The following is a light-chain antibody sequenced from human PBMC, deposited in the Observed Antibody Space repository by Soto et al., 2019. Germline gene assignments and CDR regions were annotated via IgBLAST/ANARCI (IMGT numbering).Light chain of an antibody. J-gene: IGKJ1*01. V-gene: IGKV1-5*01. CDR3: QQYNSRRT. Sequence: DIQMTQSPSTLSASVGDRVTITCRASQDINNWLAWYQQKPGNAPKFLIYDASSLQSGVSSRFSGSGSGREFTLTISSLQPDDFGNYYCQQYNSRRTFGQGTKVEIK. CDR2: DAS. CDR1: QDINNW.